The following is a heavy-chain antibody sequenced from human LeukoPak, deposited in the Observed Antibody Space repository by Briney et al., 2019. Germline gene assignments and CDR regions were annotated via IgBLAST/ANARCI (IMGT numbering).Heavy chain of an antibody. CDR3: AGSSTPMTYYYVDV. CDR1: GFTFSSYA. Sequence: GRSLRLSCAASGFTFSSYAMHWVRQAPGKGLEWVAVISYDGSNKYYADSVKGRFTISRDNSKNTLYLQMNSLRAEDTAVYYCAGSSTPMTYYYVDVWGKGTTVTVSS. V-gene: IGHV3-30*01. CDR2: ISYDGSNK. J-gene: IGHJ6*03.